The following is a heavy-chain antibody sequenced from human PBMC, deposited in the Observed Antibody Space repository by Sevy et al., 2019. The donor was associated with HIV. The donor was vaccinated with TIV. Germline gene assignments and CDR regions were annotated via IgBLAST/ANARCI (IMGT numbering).Heavy chain of an antibody. Sequence: GGSLRLSCAASGFIFNFHGMHWVRQAPGKGLEWVAFIWHDGSNKYMADSVKGRFTISRDNSKNTLFLKMNSLTVEDTAVYYCARETDNSARWLDPWGQGTLVTVSS. D-gene: IGHD4-4*01. V-gene: IGHV3-30*02. CDR1: GFIFNFHG. J-gene: IGHJ5*02. CDR2: IWHDGSNK. CDR3: ARETDNSARWLDP.